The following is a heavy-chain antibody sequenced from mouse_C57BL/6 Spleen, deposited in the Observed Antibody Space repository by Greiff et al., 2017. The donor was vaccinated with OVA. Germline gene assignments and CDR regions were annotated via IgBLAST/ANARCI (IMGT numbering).Heavy chain of an antibody. CDR3: AREEDYGSSYAFAY. CDR2: IDPSDSYT. J-gene: IGHJ3*01. Sequence: QVQLQQPGAELVMPGASVKLSCKASGYTFTSYWMHWVKQRPGQGLEWIGEIDPSDSYTNYNQKFKGKSTLTVDKSSSTAYMQLSSLTSEDSAVYYCAREEDYGSSYAFAYWGQGTLVTVSA. CDR1: GYTFTSYW. D-gene: IGHD1-1*01. V-gene: IGHV1-69*01.